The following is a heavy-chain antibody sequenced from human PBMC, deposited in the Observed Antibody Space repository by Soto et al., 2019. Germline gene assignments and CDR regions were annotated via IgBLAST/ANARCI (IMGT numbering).Heavy chain of an antibody. D-gene: IGHD4-17*01. Sequence: PGGSLRLSCAASGFTFSTYAMSWVRQAPGKGLDRVSEISGSGGSADYADSVKGWFTISRDNSKNTLFLQMNSLRAEDTAVYYCAKARFMTTMTTLPYYYFDHWGQGSLVTVSS. J-gene: IGHJ4*02. V-gene: IGHV3-23*01. CDR2: ISGSGGSA. CDR1: GFTFSTYA. CDR3: AKARFMTTMTTLPYYYFDH.